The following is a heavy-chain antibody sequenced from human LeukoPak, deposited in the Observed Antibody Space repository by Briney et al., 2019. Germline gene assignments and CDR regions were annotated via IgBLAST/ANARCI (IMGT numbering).Heavy chain of an antibody. Sequence: ASVKVSCKASGYTFTGYYMHWVRQAPGQGLEWMGWINPNSGGTNYAQKFQGRVTMTRDTSISTAYMELSRLRSDDTAVYYCARAMTTVSNGVGYWGQGTLVTVSS. CDR2: INPNSGGT. D-gene: IGHD4-17*01. CDR1: GYTFTGYY. CDR3: ARAMTTVSNGVGY. V-gene: IGHV1-2*02. J-gene: IGHJ4*02.